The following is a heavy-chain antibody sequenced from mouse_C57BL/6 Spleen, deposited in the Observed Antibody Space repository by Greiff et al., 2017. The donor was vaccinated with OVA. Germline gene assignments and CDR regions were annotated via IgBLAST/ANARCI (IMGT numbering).Heavy chain of an antibody. J-gene: IGHJ1*03. CDR3: ASDGYGSSYESNNFDV. CDR2: IYPRSGNT. CDR1: GYTFTSYG. Sequence: VQLVESGAELARPGASVKLSCKASGYTFTSYGISWVKLRPGQGLEWIGEIYPRSGNTYYNEKFKGKAPLPADKSARTAYMELSSLTSEDSAVYFCASDGYGSSYESNNFDVWGTGTTVTVSS. D-gene: IGHD1-1*01. V-gene: IGHV1-81*01.